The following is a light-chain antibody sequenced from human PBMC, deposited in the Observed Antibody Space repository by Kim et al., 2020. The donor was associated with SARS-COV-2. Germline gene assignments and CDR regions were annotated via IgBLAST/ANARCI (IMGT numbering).Light chain of an antibody. CDR2: GAS. J-gene: IGKJ1*01. Sequence: DIQMTQSPSSLSASVGDRVTLTCRASQAISTYLAWYQHKPGKVPQLLIYGASTLQSGVPSRFSGSGSGTEFTLSISSRKPEDVATYFCQTYNTAPWTFGPGTKVDIK. V-gene: IGKV1-27*01. CDR1: QAISTY. CDR3: QTYNTAPWT.